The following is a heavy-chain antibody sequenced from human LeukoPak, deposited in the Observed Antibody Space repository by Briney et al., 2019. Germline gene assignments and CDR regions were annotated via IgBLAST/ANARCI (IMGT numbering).Heavy chain of an antibody. CDR2: ISGSGATT. CDR1: GFTFSSYG. Sequence: GGSLRLSCAASGFTFSSYGMSWVRQAPGKGLEWVSTISGSGATTYYADSVNGRFTISRDNSKNTLYLQMNSLRAEDTAVYYCAKDLSSDYGDFHDAFDVWGQGTMVTVSS. V-gene: IGHV3-23*01. CDR3: AKDLSSDYGDFHDAFDV. J-gene: IGHJ3*01. D-gene: IGHD4-17*01.